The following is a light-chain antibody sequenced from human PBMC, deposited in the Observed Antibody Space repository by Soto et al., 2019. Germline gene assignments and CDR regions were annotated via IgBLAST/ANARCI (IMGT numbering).Light chain of an antibody. Sequence: DIRVTQSPSSLSASVXDRVTITCRASQDIRTYLAWYQQKPGKAPKLLIFAASTLQSGVPPRFIGSGSGTDFTLTISNLQPEDFATYYCQQGTALMYTFGQGTKVDIK. J-gene: IGKJ2*01. V-gene: IGKV1D-12*01. CDR1: QDIRTY. CDR3: QQGTALMYT. CDR2: AAS.